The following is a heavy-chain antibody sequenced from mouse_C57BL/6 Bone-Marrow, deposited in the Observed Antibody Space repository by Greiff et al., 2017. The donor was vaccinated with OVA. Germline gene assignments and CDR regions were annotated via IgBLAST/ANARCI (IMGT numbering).Heavy chain of an antibody. CDR1: GYTFTSYG. V-gene: IGHV1-81*01. D-gene: IGHD1-1*01. CDR3: ARWGMITTVVATTRYCDV. J-gene: IGHJ1*03. Sequence: QVQLQQSGAELARPGASVKLSCKASGYTFTSYGISWVKQRTGQGLEWIGEIYPRSGNTYYNEKFKGKATLTADKSSSTAYMELRSLTSEDSAVYFCARWGMITTVVATTRYCDVWGTGTTVTVSS. CDR2: IYPRSGNT.